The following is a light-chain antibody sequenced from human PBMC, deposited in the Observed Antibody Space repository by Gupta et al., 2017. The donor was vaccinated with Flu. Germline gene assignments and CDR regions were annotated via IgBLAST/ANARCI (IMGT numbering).Light chain of an antibody. J-gene: IGLJ1*01. CDR1: SSDLGTYNL. V-gene: IGLV2-23*02. Sequence: QSALTQPASVSGSPGQSITISCTGTSSDLGTYNLVPWYQQHPDKAPKLMIYEVSQRPSGISNRFSGSKSGNTASLTISGLQAEDEADYYCCSYAGSYVFGTGTKVTVL. CDR3: CSYAGSYV. CDR2: EVS.